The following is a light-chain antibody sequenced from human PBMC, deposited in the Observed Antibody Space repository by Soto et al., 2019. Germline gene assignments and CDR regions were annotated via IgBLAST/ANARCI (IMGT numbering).Light chain of an antibody. CDR3: SSYTSSTTEV. Sequence: QSVLTQPASVSGSPGQSITISCTGTSSDVGYYNYVSWYQQHPGKAPKLMIYDVTNRPSGVSNRFSGSKSGNTASLTISGLQAEDEADYYCSSYTSSTTEVFGGGTKLTVL. V-gene: IGLV2-14*01. CDR2: DVT. CDR1: SSDVGYYNY. J-gene: IGLJ2*01.